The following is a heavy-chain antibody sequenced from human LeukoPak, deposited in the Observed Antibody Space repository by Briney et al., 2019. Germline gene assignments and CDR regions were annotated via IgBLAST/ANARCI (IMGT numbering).Heavy chain of an antibody. Sequence: GGSLRLSCAASAFTFSSYAMSWVRQAPGKGLEWVSTISGSGGSTYYADSVRGRFTISRDNSKNTLYLQMNILRAEDTAVYYCAKHREQWPQRGAFDYWGQGTLVTVSS. CDR3: AKHREQWPQRGAFDY. J-gene: IGHJ4*02. V-gene: IGHV3-23*01. CDR1: AFTFSSYA. D-gene: IGHD6-19*01. CDR2: ISGSGGST.